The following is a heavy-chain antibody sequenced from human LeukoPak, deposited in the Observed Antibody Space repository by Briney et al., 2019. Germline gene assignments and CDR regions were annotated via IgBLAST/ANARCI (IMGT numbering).Heavy chain of an antibody. V-gene: IGHV3-74*01. Sequence: GGSLRLSCVASGFTFNTYWIHWVRQGPGKGLVWVSLTNPDGTTTTYANSVKGRFTVSRDNAKNTLYLQMNSLRGEDAAVYYCARGLAGAYRIMDVWGQGTTVTVS. CDR1: GFTFNTYW. CDR3: ARGLAGAYRIMDV. J-gene: IGHJ6*02. CDR2: TNPDGTTT. D-gene: IGHD6-19*01.